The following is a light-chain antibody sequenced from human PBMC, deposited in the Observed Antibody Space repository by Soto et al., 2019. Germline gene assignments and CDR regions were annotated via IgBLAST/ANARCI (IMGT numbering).Light chain of an antibody. Sequence: EIVMTQSPATLSVSPGERATPSCRASQSIRTDLAWYQQKSGQGPRLLIYDASTRATGIPARFSGSGSGTEFTLTISSLQSEDLAVYYCQQYNNWPPWTVGQGTKVDIK. CDR1: QSIRTD. J-gene: IGKJ1*01. V-gene: IGKV3D-15*01. CDR3: QQYNNWPPWT. CDR2: DAS.